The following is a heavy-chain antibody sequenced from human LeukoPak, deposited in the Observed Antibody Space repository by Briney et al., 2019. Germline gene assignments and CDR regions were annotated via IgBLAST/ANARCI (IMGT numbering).Heavy chain of an antibody. Sequence: PGGSLRLSIAASSLCFSTYGVDSVRQAPGKGLEWVAVILSDGSNKYYADSVKGRFTISRGNSKNTLYLQMNSLTAEDTDVYYCAKDLSDGYNYLFDYWGQGTLVTVSS. V-gene: IGHV3-30*18. CDR2: ILSDGSNK. J-gene: IGHJ4*02. CDR1: SLCFSTYG. CDR3: AKDLSDGYNYLFDY. D-gene: IGHD5-24*01.